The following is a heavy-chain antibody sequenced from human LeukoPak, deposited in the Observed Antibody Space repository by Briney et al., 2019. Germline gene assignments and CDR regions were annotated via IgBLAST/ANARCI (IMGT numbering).Heavy chain of an antibody. D-gene: IGHD6-13*01. CDR1: GFTFSSSW. J-gene: IGHJ3*02. CDR2: IKQDGSET. Sequence: GGSLRLSCAASGFTFSSSWMNWVRQAPGKGLVWVANIKQDGSETYYVDSVKGRFTISRDNARNSLYLQMSSLRAEDTAVYYCARDRGSSWADAFDIWGQGTMVTVSS. CDR3: ARDRGSSWADAFDI. V-gene: IGHV3-7*01.